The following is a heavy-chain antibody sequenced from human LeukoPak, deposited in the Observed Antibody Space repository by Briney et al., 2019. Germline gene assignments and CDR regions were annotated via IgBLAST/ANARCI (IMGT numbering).Heavy chain of an antibody. Sequence: SETLSLTCTVPGCPISSGSYYWSWIRQPAGNGLEWIGRIYTSGSTNYNPSLKSRVAISVDTSKNQFSLKLSSVTAADTAVYYCARGGYSYGDDYWGQGTLVTVSS. V-gene: IGHV4-61*02. J-gene: IGHJ4*02. CDR1: GCPISSGSYY. CDR2: IYTSGST. D-gene: IGHD5-18*01. CDR3: ARGGYSYGDDY.